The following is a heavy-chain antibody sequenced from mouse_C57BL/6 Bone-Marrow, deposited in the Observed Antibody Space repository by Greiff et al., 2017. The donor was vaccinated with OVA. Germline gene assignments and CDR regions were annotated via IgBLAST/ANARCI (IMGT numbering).Heavy chain of an antibody. V-gene: IGHV5-12*01. J-gene: IGHJ4*01. Sequence: EVKLVESGGGLVQPGGSLKLSCAASGFTFSDYYMYWVRQTPEKRLEWVAYISNGGGSTYYPDTVKGRFTISRDNAKNTLYLQMSRLKSEDTAMYYCARWLNYYGYADYAIDYWGQGTSVTVSS. CDR2: ISNGGGST. CDR3: ARWLNYYGYADYAIDY. CDR1: GFTFSDYY. D-gene: IGHD2-2*01.